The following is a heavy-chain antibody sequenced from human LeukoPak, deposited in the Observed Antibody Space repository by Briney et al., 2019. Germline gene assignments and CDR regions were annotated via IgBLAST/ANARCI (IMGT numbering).Heavy chain of an antibody. D-gene: IGHD3-22*01. V-gene: IGHV3-53*01. CDR3: ASSYYYDSSGYYYLLY. J-gene: IGHJ4*02. CDR2: IYSGGST. CDR1: GFTFSSYA. Sequence: PGGSLRLSCAASGFTFSSYAMSWVRQAPGKGLEWVSVIYSGGSTYYADSVKGRFTISRDNSKNTLYLQMNSLRAEDTAVYYCASSYYYDSSGYYYLLYWGQGTLVTVSS.